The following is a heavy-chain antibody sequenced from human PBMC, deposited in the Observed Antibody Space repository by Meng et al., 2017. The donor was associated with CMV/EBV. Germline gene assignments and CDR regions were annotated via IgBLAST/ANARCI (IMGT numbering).Heavy chain of an antibody. D-gene: IGHD2-2*02. CDR3: AREGYCSSTSCYTWGTYYYYGMDV. CDR1: GGTFSSYA. Sequence: SVKVSCKASGGTFSSYAISWVRQAPGQGLEWMGGIIPILGIANYAQKFQGRVTITADKSTSTAYMELSSLRSEDTAVYYCAREGYCSSTSCYTWGTYYYYGMDVWGQGTTVTVSS. CDR2: IIPILGIA. V-gene: IGHV1-69*10. J-gene: IGHJ6*02.